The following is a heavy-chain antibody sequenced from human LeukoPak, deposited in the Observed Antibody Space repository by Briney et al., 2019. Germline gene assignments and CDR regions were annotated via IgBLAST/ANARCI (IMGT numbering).Heavy chain of an antibody. V-gene: IGHV3-9*01. CDR3: ARGDFDSGSYNDAFDI. CDR1: GFTFDDYA. CDR2: ISWNSGSI. D-gene: IGHD1-26*01. J-gene: IGHJ3*02. Sequence: GGSRRLSCAASGFTFDDYAMHWVRQAPGKGLEWVSGISWNSGSIGYADSVKGRFTISRDNAKNSLYLQMNSLRAEDTAVYYCARGDFDSGSYNDAFDIWGQGTMVTVS.